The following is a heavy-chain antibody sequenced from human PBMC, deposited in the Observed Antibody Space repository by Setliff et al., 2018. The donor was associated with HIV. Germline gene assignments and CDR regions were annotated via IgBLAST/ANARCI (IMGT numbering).Heavy chain of an antibody. D-gene: IGHD6-13*01. V-gene: IGHV3-21*01. CDR2: ITSSSSYV. CDR1: GFTFSSYT. Sequence: PGGSLRLSCAASGFTFSSYTMNWVRQAPGKGLEWVSSITSSSSYVYYADSVKGRFTISRDNAKNSLFLQMNSLRAEDTAVYYCAREGLVAAGLEYFHHWGQGSLVTISS. CDR3: AREGLVAAGLEYFHH. J-gene: IGHJ1*01.